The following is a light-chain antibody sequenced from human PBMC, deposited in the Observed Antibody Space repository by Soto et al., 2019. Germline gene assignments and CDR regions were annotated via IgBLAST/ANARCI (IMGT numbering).Light chain of an antibody. CDR1: ELSKQY. CDR2: KDT. CDR3: QSSDDTGNYYL. Sequence: YELTQTPSVSVSPGQTARITCSGDELSKQYVYWYQQKPGQAPVLVIYKDTERASGIPERFSASSSGTTVTLTISGVRAEDEADYYCQSSDDTGNYYLFGTGTKVTVL. V-gene: IGLV3-25*02. J-gene: IGLJ1*01.